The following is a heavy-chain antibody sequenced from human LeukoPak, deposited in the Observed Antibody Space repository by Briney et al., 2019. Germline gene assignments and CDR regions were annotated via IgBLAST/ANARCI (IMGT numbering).Heavy chain of an antibody. CDR3: ARRGPDGGYYYDSSGPYDY. D-gene: IGHD3-22*01. Sequence: GASVKVSCKASGYTFTSYDISWVRQAPGQGLEWMGWISAYNGNTNYAQKLQGRVTMTTDTSTSTAYMELRSLRSDDTAVYYCARRGPDGGYYYDSSGPYDYWGQGTLVTVSS. CDR2: ISAYNGNT. V-gene: IGHV1-18*01. J-gene: IGHJ4*02. CDR1: GYTFTSYD.